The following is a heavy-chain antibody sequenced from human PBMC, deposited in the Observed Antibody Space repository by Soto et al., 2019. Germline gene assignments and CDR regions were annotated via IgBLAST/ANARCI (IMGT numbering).Heavy chain of an antibody. V-gene: IGHV3-30-3*01. CDR1: GFTFSSYA. CDR3: ARDRVYPGAFDT. Sequence: GGSLRLSCAASGFTFSSYAMHWVRQAPGKGLEWVAVISYDGSNKYYADSVKGRFTISRDNSKNTLYLQMNSLRAEDTAVYYCARDRVYPGAFDTWGQGTMVTVS. D-gene: IGHD2-2*01. J-gene: IGHJ3*02. CDR2: ISYDGSNK.